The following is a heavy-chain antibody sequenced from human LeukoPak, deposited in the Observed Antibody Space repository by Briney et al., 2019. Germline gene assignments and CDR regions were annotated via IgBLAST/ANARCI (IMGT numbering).Heavy chain of an antibody. CDR1: GGSVSGYY. CDR2: IYSTGST. V-gene: IGHV4-4*07. Sequence: SETLSLTCTVSGGSVSGYYCSWIRQPAGKGLEWIGRIYSTGSTDYNASLKSRVTMSVDTSKNQFSLKLSSVTAADMAVYYCARMSYDRTGEGRANLYYYYMAVWGKGTTVTVSS. D-gene: IGHD3-3*01. CDR3: ARMSYDRTGEGRANLYYYYMAV. J-gene: IGHJ6*03.